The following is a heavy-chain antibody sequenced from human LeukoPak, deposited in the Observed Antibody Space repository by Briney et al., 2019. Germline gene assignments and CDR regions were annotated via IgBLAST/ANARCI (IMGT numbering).Heavy chain of an antibody. J-gene: IGHJ3*02. CDR2: IYPGDSDT. V-gene: IGHV5-51*03. Sequence: GESLKISCKGSGYSFTSYWIAWVRQMPGKGLEWMGIIYPGDSDTRYSPSFQGQVTISADESISTAYLQWSSLKASDTAMYYCASQYHYGSGTYYNAFDIWGQGTMVTVSS. CDR3: ASQYHYGSGTYYNAFDI. D-gene: IGHD3-10*01. CDR1: GYSFTSYW.